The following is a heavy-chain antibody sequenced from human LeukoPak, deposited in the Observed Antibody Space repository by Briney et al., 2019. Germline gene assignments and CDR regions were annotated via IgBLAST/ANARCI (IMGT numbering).Heavy chain of an antibody. Sequence: GGSLRLSCAASGFSFSSYEMNWVRQAPGKGLEWLSYISGSGSAIYYADSVNGRFTISRDNAKNSLFLQMNSLKTEDTAVYYCTRRGYGDYVSYWYFDLWGRGTLVTVSS. D-gene: IGHD4-17*01. CDR3: TRRGYGDYVSYWYFDL. J-gene: IGHJ2*01. V-gene: IGHV3-48*03. CDR1: GFSFSSYE. CDR2: ISGSGSAI.